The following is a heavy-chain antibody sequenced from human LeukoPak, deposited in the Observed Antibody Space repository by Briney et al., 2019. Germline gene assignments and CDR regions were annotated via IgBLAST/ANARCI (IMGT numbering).Heavy chain of an antibody. CDR2: TYYRSKWYN. Sequence: SQTLSLTCAISGDSISSDSVAWNWVRQSPSRGLEWLGRTYYRSKWYNDYAISVKGRITINPDTSKNQFSLQLNSVTPEDTAVYYCARDLPRTDAFDLWGQGTMVTVSS. V-gene: IGHV6-1*01. J-gene: IGHJ3*01. CDR1: GDSISSDSVA. CDR3: ARDLPRTDAFDL.